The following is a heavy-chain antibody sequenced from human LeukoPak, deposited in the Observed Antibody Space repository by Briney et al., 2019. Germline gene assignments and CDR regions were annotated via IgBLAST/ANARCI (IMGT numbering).Heavy chain of an antibody. Sequence: SETLSLTCAVYGGSFSGYYWSWIRQPPGRGLEWIGEINHSGSTNYNPSLKSRVTMSVDTSKNQFSLKLSSVTAADTAVYYCARALSSGWSQYYYYYGMDVWGQGTTVTVSS. J-gene: IGHJ6*02. V-gene: IGHV4-34*01. D-gene: IGHD6-19*01. CDR1: GGSFSGYY. CDR3: ARALSSGWSQYYYYYGMDV. CDR2: INHSGST.